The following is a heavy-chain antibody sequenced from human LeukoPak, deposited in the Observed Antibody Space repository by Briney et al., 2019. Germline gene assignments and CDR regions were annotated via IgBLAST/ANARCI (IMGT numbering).Heavy chain of an antibody. Sequence: RGSLRLSCAASGFTFSSYWMSWVRQAPGKGLEWVANIKQDGSEKYYVDSVKGRFTISRDNAKNSLYLQMNSLRAEDTAVYYCAREGRAYDILTGYYKWEYYFDYWGQGTLVTVSS. CDR1: GFTFSSYW. D-gene: IGHD3-9*01. CDR3: AREGRAYDILTGYYKWEYYFDY. V-gene: IGHV3-7*03. J-gene: IGHJ4*02. CDR2: IKQDGSEK.